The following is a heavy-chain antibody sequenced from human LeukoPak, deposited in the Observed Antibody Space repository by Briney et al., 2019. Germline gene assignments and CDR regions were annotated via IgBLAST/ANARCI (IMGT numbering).Heavy chain of an antibody. CDR2: IYYSGTT. CDR1: GGSISNNHFY. Sequence: SETLSLTCTVSGGSISNNHFYWGWLRQPPGKGLEWIGSIYYSGTTYYTSSLKSRLTMSVDTSMNQFSLKLRSVTAADTAVYFCATDYDILTSFYTWGQGTLVTVSS. CDR3: ATDYDILTSFYT. J-gene: IGHJ4*02. D-gene: IGHD3-9*01. V-gene: IGHV4-39*01.